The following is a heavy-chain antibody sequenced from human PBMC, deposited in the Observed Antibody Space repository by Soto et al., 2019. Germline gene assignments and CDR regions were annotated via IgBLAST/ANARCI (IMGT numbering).Heavy chain of an antibody. Sequence: GGSLRLSCAASGFSFSKYAMHWVRQAPGKGLEWVAVITYDATNEYYADSVKGRFTISRDNSNNTLSLHMSSLRLADTAVYYCARKAVPDFWGQGTLVTVSS. J-gene: IGHJ4*02. D-gene: IGHD6-19*01. V-gene: IGHV3-30-3*01. CDR2: ITYDATNE. CDR3: ARKAVPDF. CDR1: GFSFSKYA.